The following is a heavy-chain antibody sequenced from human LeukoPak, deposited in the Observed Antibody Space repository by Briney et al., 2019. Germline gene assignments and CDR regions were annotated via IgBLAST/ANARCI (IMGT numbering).Heavy chain of an antibody. CDR3: ASLHDYGDYGVDY. Sequence: SVKVSCKASGGTFSNYAISWVRQAPGQGLEWMGGIMPIFGTGKNAQKFQGRVTITADKSTSTAYMELSSLRSEDTAVYYCASLHDYGDYGVDYWGQGTLVTVSS. CDR2: IMPIFGTG. J-gene: IGHJ4*02. V-gene: IGHV1-69*06. CDR1: GGTFSNYA. D-gene: IGHD4-17*01.